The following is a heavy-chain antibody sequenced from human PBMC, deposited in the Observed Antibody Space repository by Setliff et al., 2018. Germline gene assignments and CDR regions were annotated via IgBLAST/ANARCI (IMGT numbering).Heavy chain of an antibody. V-gene: IGHV4-61*09. D-gene: IGHD2-15*01. CDR3: ARGLNSVSWTFAY. J-gene: IGHJ4*02. Sequence: SETLSLTCTVSGGSISSGNYHWSWIRQPAGKAPEWIGHIFSKGSTNNNPSLKSRVTMSADTSNNQFSLNLRSVTAADTAVYFCARGLNSVSWTFAYWGQGSLVTVSS. CDR2: IFSKGST. CDR1: GGSISSGNYH.